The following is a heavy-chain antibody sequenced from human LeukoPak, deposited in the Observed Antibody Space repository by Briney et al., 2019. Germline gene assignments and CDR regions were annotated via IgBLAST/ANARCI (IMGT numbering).Heavy chain of an antibody. D-gene: IGHD2-21*01. V-gene: IGHV3-23*01. Sequence: GGSLRLSCAASGFTFSNYAMSWVRQTPGKGLEWVAATSSSDAGTYHADSVRGRFTISRDNSKNTLYLQMNSLRAEDAAVHFCAKAPVTSCRGAYCYPFDSWGQGTLVTVSS. CDR1: GFTFSNYA. CDR3: AKAPVTSCRGAYCYPFDS. J-gene: IGHJ4*02. CDR2: TSSSDAGT.